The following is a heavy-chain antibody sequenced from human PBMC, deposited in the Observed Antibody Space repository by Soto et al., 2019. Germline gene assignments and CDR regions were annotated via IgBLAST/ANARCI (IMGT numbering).Heavy chain of an antibody. J-gene: IGHJ4*02. D-gene: IGHD1-26*01. CDR1: GFTFSSYA. V-gene: IGHV3-23*01. Sequence: EVQLLESGGGLVQPGGSLRLSCAASGFTFSSYAMSWVRQAPGKGLEWVSAISGSGGSTYYADSVKGRFTISRDNSENTLYLQMNRLRAEDTAVYYCAKDAIDYGSYLDNFDYWGQGTLVTVSS. CDR2: ISGSGGST. CDR3: AKDAIDYGSYLDNFDY.